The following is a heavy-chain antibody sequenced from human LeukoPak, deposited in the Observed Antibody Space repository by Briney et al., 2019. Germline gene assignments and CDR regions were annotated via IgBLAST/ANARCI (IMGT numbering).Heavy chain of an antibody. J-gene: IGHJ4*02. CDR1: GFTFSDHY. Sequence: GGSLRLSCAASGFTFSDHYMDWVRQAPGKGLEWVGRSKNKANCYITEYAASVRGRFTISRDDSKNSLYLQMNSLKTEDTAVYYCASRYSGRYDYWGQGTLVTVSS. CDR2: SKNKANCYIT. V-gene: IGHV3-72*01. D-gene: IGHD1-26*01. CDR3: ASRYSGRYDY.